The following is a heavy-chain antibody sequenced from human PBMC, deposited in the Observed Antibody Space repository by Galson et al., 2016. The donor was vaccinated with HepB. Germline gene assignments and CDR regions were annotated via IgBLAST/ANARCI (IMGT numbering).Heavy chain of an antibody. CDR3: AINTYQYDTSGYYYAEWDRDY. J-gene: IGHJ4*02. CDR2: INGDGSRT. Sequence: SLRLSCAGSGFTFSNYWMHWVRQAPGKGLVWVSRINGDGSRTNYAGSVKGRFTISRDNAKNTLYLQMNSLKAEDTAMYDCAINTYQYDTSGYYYAEWDRDYCGQGTLVTVSS. D-gene: IGHD3-22*01. V-gene: IGHV3-74*01. CDR1: GFTFSNYW.